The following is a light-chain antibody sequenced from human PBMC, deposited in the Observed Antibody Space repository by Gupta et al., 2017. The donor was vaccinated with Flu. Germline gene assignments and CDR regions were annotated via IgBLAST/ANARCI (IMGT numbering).Light chain of an antibody. CDR2: WAS. CDR1: QSVLYSSNNKNY. J-gene: IGKJ1*01. CDR3: QQDFGTPQT. V-gene: IGKV4-1*01. Sequence: DIVMTQSPDSLAVSLGERATINCKSSQSVLYSSNNKNYLAWYQQKPGQPPKLLIYWASTRESGVPDRFSGSGSGTDFTLTISSLQAEDVAVYYCQQDFGTPQTFGQGTKVEIK.